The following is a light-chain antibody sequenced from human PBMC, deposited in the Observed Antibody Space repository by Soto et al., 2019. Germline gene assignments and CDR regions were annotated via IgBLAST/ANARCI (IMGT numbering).Light chain of an antibody. CDR3: QQANSFPLT. CDR2: ATS. J-gene: IGKJ4*01. V-gene: IGKV1-39*01. Sequence: IQLTQSPSSLSAAVGDIVTITCRASQSIRSYLNWYQQKPGKAPELLIYATSSLQTGVPSRFSGSGSGTDFTLTISSLQPEDFATYYCQQANSFPLTFGGGTKVDIK. CDR1: QSIRSY.